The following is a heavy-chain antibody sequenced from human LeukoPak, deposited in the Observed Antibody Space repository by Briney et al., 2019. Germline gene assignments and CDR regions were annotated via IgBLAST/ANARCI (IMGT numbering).Heavy chain of an antibody. CDR1: GFTFSSYA. CDR2: IKQDGSEK. V-gene: IGHV3-7*01. J-gene: IGHJ4*02. D-gene: IGHD6-13*01. Sequence: PWGSLRLSCAASGFTFSSYAMSWVRQAPGKGLEWVANIKQDGSEKYYVDSVKGRFIISRDNARNSLYLQMNSLRADDTAVYYCARLIEGAGFDYWGQGTLVTVSS. CDR3: ARLIEGAGFDY.